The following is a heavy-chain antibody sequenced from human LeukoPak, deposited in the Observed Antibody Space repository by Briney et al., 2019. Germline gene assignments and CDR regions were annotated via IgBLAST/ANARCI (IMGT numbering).Heavy chain of an antibody. Sequence: PSETLSLTCAVYGGSLSNYHWSWIRQPPGKGLEWIGEINHSGSTKYNPSLKSRVTISVDMSKNQFSLELSSVTAADTAVYYCARGPASGSTFAWFDPWGQGTLVTVSS. D-gene: IGHD3-10*01. J-gene: IGHJ5*02. CDR1: GGSLSNYH. CDR2: INHSGST. CDR3: ARGPASGSTFAWFDP. V-gene: IGHV4-34*01.